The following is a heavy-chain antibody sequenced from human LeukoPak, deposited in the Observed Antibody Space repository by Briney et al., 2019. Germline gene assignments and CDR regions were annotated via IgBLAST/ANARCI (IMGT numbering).Heavy chain of an antibody. CDR2: ISGDGCST. V-gene: IGHV3-43*02. D-gene: IGHD3-10*01. CDR3: AKDHYYGSGSYSRWVYFDY. CDR1: GFTFDNYA. Sequence: GGSLRLSCAASGFTFDNYAMHWVRQAPGKGLEWVSLISGDGCSTYYADSVKGRFTISRDNSKNSLYLQMNSLRTEDTALYFCAKDHYYGSGSYSRWVYFDYWGQGTLVTVPS. J-gene: IGHJ4*02.